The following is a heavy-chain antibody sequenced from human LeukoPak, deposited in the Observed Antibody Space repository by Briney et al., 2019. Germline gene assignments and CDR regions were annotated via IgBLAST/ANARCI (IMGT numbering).Heavy chain of an antibody. J-gene: IGHJ5*02. V-gene: IGHV4-34*01. CDR3: ARSGFIGRSSSWATNWFDP. CDR1: GGSFSGYY. Sequence: SETLSLTCAVYGGSFSGYYWSWIRQPPGRGLEWIGEINHSGSTNYNPSLKSRVTISVDTSKNQFSLKLSSVTAADTAGYYCARSGFIGRSSSWATNWFDPWGQGTLVTVSS. D-gene: IGHD6-13*01. CDR2: INHSGST.